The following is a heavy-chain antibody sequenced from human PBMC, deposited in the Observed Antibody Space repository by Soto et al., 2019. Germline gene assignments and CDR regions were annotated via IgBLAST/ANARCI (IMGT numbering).Heavy chain of an antibody. CDR3: AKDLGVAAATHCMDV. CDR2: ISYDGSNK. CDR1: GFTFSSYG. J-gene: IGHJ6*02. Sequence: GGSLRLSCAASGFTFSSYGMHWVRQAPDKGMEWVAVISYDGSNKYYADSVKGRFTISRDNSKNTLYLQMNSLRAEDTAVYYCAKDLGVAAATHCMDVWGQGTTVTVSS. V-gene: IGHV3-30*18. D-gene: IGHD6-13*01.